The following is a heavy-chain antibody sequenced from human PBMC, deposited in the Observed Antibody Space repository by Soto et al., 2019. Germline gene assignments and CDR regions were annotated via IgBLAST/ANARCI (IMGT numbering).Heavy chain of an antibody. CDR2: ISTYNGNA. V-gene: IGHV1-18*01. D-gene: IGHD3-22*01. J-gene: IGHJ4*02. Sequence: ASVKVSCKASGYTFPIYSISWVRQAPGQGLEWMGWISTYNGNANYAQKLQGRVTVTTDTSTSTAYMELRSLRSDDTAVYYCASLSSYYDSSPDFDYWGQGPLVTVSS. CDR1: GYTFPIYS. CDR3: ASLSSYYDSSPDFDY.